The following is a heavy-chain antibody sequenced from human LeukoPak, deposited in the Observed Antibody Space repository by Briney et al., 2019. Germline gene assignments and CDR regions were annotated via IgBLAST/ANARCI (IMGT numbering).Heavy chain of an antibody. Sequence: GGSLRLSCAVSGLTFSISGIHWVRQAPGKGLEWVAVISYDGSNKYYADSVKGRFTISRDNSKNTLYLQMNSLRAEDTAVYYCAKPKEGFGGCSGGSCDYYFDYWGQGTLVTVSS. CDR1: GLTFSISG. V-gene: IGHV3-30*18. J-gene: IGHJ4*02. CDR2: ISYDGSNK. D-gene: IGHD2-15*01. CDR3: AKPKEGFGGCSGGSCDYYFDY.